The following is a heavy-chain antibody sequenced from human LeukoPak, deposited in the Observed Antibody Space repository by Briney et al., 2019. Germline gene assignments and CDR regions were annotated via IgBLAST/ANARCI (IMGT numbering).Heavy chain of an antibody. Sequence: GASVKVSCKASGYTFTSYYMHWVRQAPGQGLEWMGIVNPSGGSTSYAQKFQGRVTMTRDMSTSTVYMELSSLRSEDTAVYYCARVTRLLYRGFDYWGQGTLVTVSS. D-gene: IGHD1-26*01. CDR3: ARVTRLLYRGFDY. CDR2: VNPSGGST. J-gene: IGHJ4*02. CDR1: GYTFTSYY. V-gene: IGHV1-46*01.